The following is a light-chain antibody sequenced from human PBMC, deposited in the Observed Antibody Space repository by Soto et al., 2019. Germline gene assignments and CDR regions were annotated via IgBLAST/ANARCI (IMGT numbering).Light chain of an antibody. CDR1: TSNIGAGYD. Sequence: QSLLTQPPSVSGAPGQRVTISCTGSTSNIGAGYDVHWYQQLPGTAPKLLMYANSNRPSGVPDRFSGSKSGTSASLAITGLQAEDEADYYCQSYDTTRSVVFGGGTKLTVL. V-gene: IGLV1-40*01. CDR2: ANS. J-gene: IGLJ2*01. CDR3: QSYDTTRSVV.